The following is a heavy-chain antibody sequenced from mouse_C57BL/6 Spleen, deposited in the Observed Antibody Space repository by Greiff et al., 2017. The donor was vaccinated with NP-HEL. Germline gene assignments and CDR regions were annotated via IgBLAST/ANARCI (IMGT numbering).Heavy chain of an antibody. Sequence: QVQLKQSGAELAKPGASVKLSCKASGYTFTSYWMHWVKQRPGQGLEWIGYINPSSGYTKYNQKFKDKATLTADKSSSTAYMQLSSLTYVDSAVYYCARRDNQRAMDYWGQGTSVTVSS. CDR3: ARRDNQRAMDY. D-gene: IGHD3-3*01. CDR2: INPSSGYT. V-gene: IGHV1-7*01. J-gene: IGHJ4*01. CDR1: GYTFTSYW.